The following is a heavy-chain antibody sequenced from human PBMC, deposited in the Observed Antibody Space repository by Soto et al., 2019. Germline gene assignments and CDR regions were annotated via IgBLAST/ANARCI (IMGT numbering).Heavy chain of an antibody. D-gene: IGHD3-9*01. Sequence: QVQVVQSGAEVKKPGSSVKVSCKASGGTFSTYAFNWVRQAPGQGLEWVGGIMPTLGRADYAERFQGRVTITADESTSTAYVELSGLRSEDTAIYYCATGVRVDWLFFWGKGTLVTVSS. CDR2: IMPTLGRA. CDR3: ATGVRVDWLFF. CDR1: GGTFSTYA. J-gene: IGHJ4*02. V-gene: IGHV1-69*11.